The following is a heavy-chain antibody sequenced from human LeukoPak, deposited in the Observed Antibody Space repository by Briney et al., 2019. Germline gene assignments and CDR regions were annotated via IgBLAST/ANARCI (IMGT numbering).Heavy chain of an antibody. CDR1: GFTFSSYA. CDR3: AKTYCSGGSCYWYFDL. D-gene: IGHD2-15*01. CDR2: ISGSGGST. J-gene: IGHJ2*01. V-gene: IGHV3-23*01. Sequence: GGSLGLSCAASGFTFSSYAMSWVRQAPGKGLEWVSAISGSGGSTYYADSVKGRFTISRDNSKNTLYLQMNSLRAEDTAVYYCAKTYCSGGSCYWYFDLWGRGTLVTVSS.